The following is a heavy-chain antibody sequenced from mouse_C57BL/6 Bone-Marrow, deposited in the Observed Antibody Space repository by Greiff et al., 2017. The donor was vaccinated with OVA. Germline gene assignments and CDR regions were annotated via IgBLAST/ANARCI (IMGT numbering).Heavy chain of an antibody. J-gene: IGHJ4*01. CDR2: IDPSDSYT. CDR3: ARRGYDYAYAMDY. V-gene: IGHV1-69*01. D-gene: IGHD2-4*01. CDR1: GYTFTSYW. Sequence: VQLQQPGAELVMPGASVKLSCKASGYTFTSYWMHWVKQRPGQGLEWIGEIDPSDSYTNYNQKFKGKSTLTVDKSSSTAYMQLSSLTSEDSAVYYCARRGYDYAYAMDYWGQGTSVTVSS.